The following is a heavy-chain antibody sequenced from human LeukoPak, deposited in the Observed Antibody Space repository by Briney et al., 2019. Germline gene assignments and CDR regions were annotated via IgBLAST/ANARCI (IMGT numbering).Heavy chain of an antibody. CDR2: IYSGGST. CDR3: AREGIAAAGTY. J-gene: IGHJ4*02. Sequence: GGSPRLSCAASGFTVSSNYMSWVRQAPGKGLEWVSVIYSGGSTYYADSVKGRFTISRDNSKNTLYLQMNSLRAEDTAVYYCAREGIAAAGTYWGQGTLVTVSS. CDR1: GFTVSSNY. V-gene: IGHV3-66*02. D-gene: IGHD6-13*01.